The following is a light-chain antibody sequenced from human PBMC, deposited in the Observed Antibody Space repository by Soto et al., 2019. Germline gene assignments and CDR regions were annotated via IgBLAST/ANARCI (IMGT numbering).Light chain of an antibody. CDR3: CSYAGSYTYV. J-gene: IGLJ1*01. V-gene: IGLV2-11*01. CDR2: DVS. CDR1: SSDVGGYDY. Sequence: QSVLTQPRSVSGSPGQSVTISCTGNSSDVGGYDYVSWYQQHPGKAPKLMIYDVSKRPSGVPDRFSGSRSGNTASLTISGLQAEDEAEYYCCSYAGSYTYVFGTGTKVTVL.